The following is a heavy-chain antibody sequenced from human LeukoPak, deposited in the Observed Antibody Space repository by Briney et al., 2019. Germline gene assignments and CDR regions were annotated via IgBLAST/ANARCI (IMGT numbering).Heavy chain of an antibody. CDR1: GGSISSYY. J-gene: IGHJ5*02. D-gene: IGHD5-12*01. V-gene: IGHV4-4*09. CDR3: ARQVAENWFDP. CDR2: IYTGGST. Sequence: SETLSLTCTVSGGSISSYYWSWIRQPPGKGLEWIGYIYTGGSTNYNPSLKSRVTISVDTSKNQFSLKLSSVTAADTAVYYCARQVAENWFDPWGQGTLVTVSS.